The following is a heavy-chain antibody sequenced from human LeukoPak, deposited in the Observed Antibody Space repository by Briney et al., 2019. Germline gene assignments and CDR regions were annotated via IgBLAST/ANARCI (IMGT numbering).Heavy chain of an antibody. CDR3: ARSVGWTNWFDP. V-gene: IGHV1-69*13. Sequence: ASVKVSCKASGGTFTSYAISWVRQAPGQGLEWMGGIIPIFGTANYAQKFQARVTITAEESTSTAYMELSSLRSEDTAVYYCARSVGWTNWFDPWGQGTLVTVSS. CDR2: IIPIFGTA. J-gene: IGHJ5*02. D-gene: IGHD6-19*01. CDR1: GGTFTSYA.